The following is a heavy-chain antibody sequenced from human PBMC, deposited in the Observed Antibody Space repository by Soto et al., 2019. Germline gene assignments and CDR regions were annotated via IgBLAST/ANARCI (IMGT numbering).Heavy chain of an antibody. V-gene: IGHV3-7*01. D-gene: IGHD1-26*01. CDR3: AEWGGGGSDY. CDR2: INEDGSER. Sequence: EVQLVESGGGLVQPGGSLRLSCAASGFTFTNYYMSWVRQAQGKGLEWVANINEDGSERYYVDSVKGRFTVSRDNAKNSLYLQMNSLRAEDTAIYYCAEWGGGGSDYWGQGSLVTVSS. J-gene: IGHJ4*02. CDR1: GFTFTNYY.